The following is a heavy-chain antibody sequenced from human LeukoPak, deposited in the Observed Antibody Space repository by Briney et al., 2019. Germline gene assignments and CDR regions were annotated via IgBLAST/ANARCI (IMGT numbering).Heavy chain of an antibody. J-gene: IGHJ6*03. Sequence: ASVKVSCKVSGYTLTELSMHWVRQALGKGLEWMGGFDPEDGETIYAQKFQGRVTMTEDTSTDTAYMELSSLRSEDTAVYYCATSVDTAMVGSYYYYMDVWGKGTTVTISS. CDR1: GYTLTELS. CDR3: ATSVDTAMVGSYYYYMDV. V-gene: IGHV1-24*01. CDR2: FDPEDGET. D-gene: IGHD5-18*01.